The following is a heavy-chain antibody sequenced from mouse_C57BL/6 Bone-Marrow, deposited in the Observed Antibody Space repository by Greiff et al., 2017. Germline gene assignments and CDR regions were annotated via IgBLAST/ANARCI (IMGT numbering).Heavy chain of an antibody. D-gene: IGHD4-1*01. CDR3: ARELGRWYFDV. CDR2: ISDGGSYT. CDR1: GFTFSSYA. J-gene: IGHJ1*03. V-gene: IGHV5-4*01. Sequence: EVQLVESGGGLVKPGGSLKLSCAASGFTFSSYAMSWVRQTPEKRLEWVATISDGGSYTYYPDNVKGRFTISRDNAKNNLYLQRSHLKSEDTAMYYCARELGRWYFDVWGTGTTVTVSS.